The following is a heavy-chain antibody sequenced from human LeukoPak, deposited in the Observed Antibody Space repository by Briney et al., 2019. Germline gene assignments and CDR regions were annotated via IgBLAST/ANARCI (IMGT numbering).Heavy chain of an antibody. CDR2: IYDGGTT. D-gene: IGHD3-22*01. V-gene: IGHV3-66*01. J-gene: IGHJ4*02. CDR3: ARLYDTSGYLDC. Sequence: PGGSLRLSCAASGFTVSSKFMSWVRQAPGKGLEWVSVIYDGGTTYYADSVKGRFTISGANSKNMLFLQMNSLRAEDTAVYYCARLYDTSGYLDCWGQGTLVTVSS. CDR1: GFTVSSKF.